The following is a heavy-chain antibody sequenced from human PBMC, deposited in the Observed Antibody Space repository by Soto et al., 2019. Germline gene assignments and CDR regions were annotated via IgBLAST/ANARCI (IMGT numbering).Heavy chain of an antibody. J-gene: IGHJ6*02. CDR1: AGSISSYY. D-gene: IGHD3-10*01. Sequence: QVQLQESGPGLVKASETLSLTCTVSAGSISSYYWGWIRQSPGKGLEWIGYIDNSGSTNYNPSLKSRLTMSADTSKTQFSLKLSSVTAADTAVYYCARIIRTLAWDGVDVWGQGTRVTV. V-gene: IGHV4-59*01. CDR2: IDNSGST. CDR3: ARIIRTLAWDGVDV.